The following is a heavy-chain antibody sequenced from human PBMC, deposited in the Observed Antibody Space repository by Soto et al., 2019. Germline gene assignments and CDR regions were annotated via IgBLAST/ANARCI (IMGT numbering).Heavy chain of an antibody. CDR1: GGTFNNYA. V-gene: IGHV1-69*01. Sequence: QVQLVQSGAEVQRPGSSVKVSCKASGGTFNNYALSWVRQAPGQGLEWVGGIIPIFNSANYAQKFQGRVTITADDSTSTAYMELRSLRPDDTAVYYCAREVTVASYSLDFWGQGTLVTVSS. J-gene: IGHJ4*02. CDR3: AREVTVASYSLDF. CDR2: IIPIFNSA. D-gene: IGHD5-12*01.